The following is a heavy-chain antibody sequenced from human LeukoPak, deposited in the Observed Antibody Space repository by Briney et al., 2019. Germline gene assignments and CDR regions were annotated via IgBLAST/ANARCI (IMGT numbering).Heavy chain of an antibody. V-gene: IGHV3-7*03. CDR3: ARLAVCGGDCFSGGVDFDY. CDR1: GFTFSSYA. CDR2: IQQDGSEK. D-gene: IGHD2-21*02. J-gene: IGHJ4*02. Sequence: GSLRLSCAASGFTFSSYAMHWVRQAPGKGLDWVANIQQDGSEKSYVDSVKGRFTISRDNAKNSLYLQMNSLRAEDTAVYYCARLAVCGGDCFSGGVDFDYWGRGTLVTVSS.